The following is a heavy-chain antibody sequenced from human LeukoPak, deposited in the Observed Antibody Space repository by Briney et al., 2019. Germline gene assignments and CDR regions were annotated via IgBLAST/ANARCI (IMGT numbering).Heavy chain of an antibody. Sequence: SETLSLTCTVSGGSLSSYYWSWIRQPPGKGLEWIGYIYYSGSTNYNPSLKSRVTISVDTSKNQFSLKLSSVTAADTAVYYCARYGYDSSGLRYYFDYWGQGTLVTVSS. D-gene: IGHD3-22*01. CDR1: GGSLSSYY. CDR3: ARYGYDSSGLRYYFDY. CDR2: IYYSGST. J-gene: IGHJ4*02. V-gene: IGHV4-59*01.